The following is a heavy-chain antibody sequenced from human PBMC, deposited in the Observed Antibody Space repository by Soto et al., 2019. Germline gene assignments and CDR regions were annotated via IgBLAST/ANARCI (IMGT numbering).Heavy chain of an antibody. CDR2: ISGSGGST. CDR1: GFTFSSYA. Sequence: GGSLRLSCAASGFTFSSYAMSWVRQAPGKGLEWVSAISGSGGSTYYADSVKGRFTSSRDNSKNTLYLQMNSLRAEDTAVYYCAKDQFGIRYYYDSSQVGPGNDAFDIWGQGTMVTVSS. CDR3: AKDQFGIRYYYDSSQVGPGNDAFDI. J-gene: IGHJ3*02. D-gene: IGHD3-22*01. V-gene: IGHV3-23*01.